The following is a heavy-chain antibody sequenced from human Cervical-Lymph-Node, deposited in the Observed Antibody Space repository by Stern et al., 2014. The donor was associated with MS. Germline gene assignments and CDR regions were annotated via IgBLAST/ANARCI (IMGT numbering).Heavy chain of an antibody. CDR3: AKDLGRGVVVVPLYGLDV. CDR2: ISDSGVDT. J-gene: IGHJ6*02. Sequence: EVQLEESGGGLVQPGGSLRLFCAASGFTFSTYAFSWVRQAPGKGLQWVSSISDSGVDTYYADSVKGRFTISRDNSKSMLYLEMQSLRAEDTAVYHCAKDLGRGVVVVPLYGLDVWGQGTMVTVSS. CDR1: GFTFSTYA. D-gene: IGHD2-2*01. V-gene: IGHV3-23*04.